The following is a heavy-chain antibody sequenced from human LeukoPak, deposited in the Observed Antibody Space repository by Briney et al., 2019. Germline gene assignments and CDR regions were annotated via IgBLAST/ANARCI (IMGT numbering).Heavy chain of an antibody. CDR1: GLTFSNAW. CDR2: IKSKTDGGTT. J-gene: IGHJ5*02. D-gene: IGHD6-6*01. V-gene: IGHV3-15*01. CDR3: TAGRTSSSKDWFDP. Sequence: GGSLRLSCAASGLTFSNAWMSWVRQAPGKGLEWVGRIKSKTDGGTTSYAAPVKGRFTISRDDSKNTLYLQMNSLTTEDAAVYYCTAGRTSSSKDWFDPWGQGTLVTVSS.